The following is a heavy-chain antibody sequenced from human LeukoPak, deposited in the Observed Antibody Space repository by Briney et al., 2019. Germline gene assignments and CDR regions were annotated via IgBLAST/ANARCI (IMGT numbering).Heavy chain of an antibody. Sequence: PSETLSLTCTVSGGSVSSGRHYWAWIRQPPGMGLEWIGSIYYGGNTYYSLSLRSLVTISVERSKTQFSLRLSSVTATDTAVYYCARGENVEAAGIEYWGQGNLVTVSS. CDR2: IYYGGNT. CDR1: GGSVSSGRHY. V-gene: IGHV4-39*01. D-gene: IGHD6-13*01. CDR3: ARGENVEAAGIEY. J-gene: IGHJ4*02.